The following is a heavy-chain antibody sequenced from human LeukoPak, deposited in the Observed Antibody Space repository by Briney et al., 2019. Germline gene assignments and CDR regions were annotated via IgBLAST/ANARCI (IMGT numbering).Heavy chain of an antibody. Sequence: GASVKVSCKASGYTFTGYYMHWVRQAPGQGLEWMGRIIPILGIANYAQKFQGRVTITADKSTSTAYMELSSLRSEDTAVYYCAREGTIFGVVINYYYYGMDVWGQGTTVTVSS. J-gene: IGHJ6*02. D-gene: IGHD3-3*01. CDR3: AREGTIFGVVINYYYYGMDV. V-gene: IGHV1-69*04. CDR1: GYTFTGYY. CDR2: IIPILGIA.